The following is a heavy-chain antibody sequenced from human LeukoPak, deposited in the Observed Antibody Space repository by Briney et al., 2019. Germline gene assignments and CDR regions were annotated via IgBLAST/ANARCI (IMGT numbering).Heavy chain of an antibody. V-gene: IGHV3-43*01. CDR2: ITWDGGTQ. Sequence: EGSLRLSCAASGFKFDDYTMHWVRQAPGKRLEWVALITWDGGTQHYADSVKGRFIISRDNPRNTLYLQMNILRTEDTAVYYCAKEGTPQVSTWYDLWGQGTQVIVSS. CDR3: AKEGTPQVSTWYDL. D-gene: IGHD3-10*01. CDR1: GFKFDDYT. J-gene: IGHJ5*02.